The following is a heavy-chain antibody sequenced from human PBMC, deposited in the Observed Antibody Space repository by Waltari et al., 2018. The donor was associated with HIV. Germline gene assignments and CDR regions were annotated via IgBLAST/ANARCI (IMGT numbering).Heavy chain of an antibody. Sequence: ATGGVLVQPGGSLSLCCRVSGFPVKNEDMTWVRRPTSRGLEWIGTIYGNGETYSAASMRGRLFISRDDPGNRVFLHINNVNFADTASYFCAKGVRFLGPWSQETPVTVSS. J-gene: IGHJ5*02. D-gene: IGHD3-3*01. CDR1: GFPVKNED. CDR3: AKGVRFLGP. V-gene: IGHV3-53*05. CDR2: IYGNGET.